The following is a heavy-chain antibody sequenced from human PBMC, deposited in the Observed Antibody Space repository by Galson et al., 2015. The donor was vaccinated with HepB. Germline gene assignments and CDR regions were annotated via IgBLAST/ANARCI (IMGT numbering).Heavy chain of an antibody. CDR3: ASREMATTKTDY. D-gene: IGHD5-24*01. CDR1: GYTFTSYG. CDR2: ISAYNGNT. Sequence: SVKVSCKASGYTFTSYGISWVRQAPGQGLEWMGWISAYNGNTNYAQKLQGRVTMTTDTSTSTAYMELRSLRSDDTAVYYCASREMATTKTDYWGQGTLVTVSS. J-gene: IGHJ4*02. V-gene: IGHV1-18*01.